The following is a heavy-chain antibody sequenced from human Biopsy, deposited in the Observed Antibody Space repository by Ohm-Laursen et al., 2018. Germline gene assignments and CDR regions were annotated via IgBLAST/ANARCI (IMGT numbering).Heavy chain of an antibody. V-gene: IGHV3-11*01. Sequence: SLRLSCTASGFTFSDYYMNWIRQAPGKGPEWVSFITNTGRTVYADSVNGRFTISRDNADNSLHLQMKSLRAEDTAVYYCARELGNGMDVWGQGTPVTVSS. CDR1: GFTFSDYY. CDR2: ITNTGRTV. J-gene: IGHJ6*02. CDR3: ARELGNGMDV.